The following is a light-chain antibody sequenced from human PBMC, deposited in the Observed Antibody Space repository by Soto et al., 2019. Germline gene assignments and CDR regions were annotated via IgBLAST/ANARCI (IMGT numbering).Light chain of an antibody. J-gene: IGKJ4*01. V-gene: IGKV3-20*01. CDR3: QQSYSTPLT. CDR2: GTS. Sequence: VLSASPGRVSLSPVAIATLSFKSSHSVPITYFAWSSQKPGQPPSLLLSGTSNSATAIPDRFSGSGSGTDFTLTIISLQPEDFATYYCQQSYSTPLTVGGGTKGEIK. CDR1: HSVPITY.